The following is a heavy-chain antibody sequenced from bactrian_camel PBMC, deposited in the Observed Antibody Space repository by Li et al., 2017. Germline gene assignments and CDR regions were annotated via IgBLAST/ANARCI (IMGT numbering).Heavy chain of an antibody. V-gene: IGHV3S10*01. CDR1: GATDDRDC. D-gene: IGHD1*01. Sequence: DVQLVESGGGSVQGGGSLRLSCVASGATDDRDCVSWFRQVPGEEREGVAIIYTDGRPTYADSVKGRFTISADNSKSAVYLQMNNLNLEDPAMYYCAAGRYCVVNGRVSPRGFDYWGNGTQVTVS. CDR2: IYTDGRP. J-gene: IGHJ7*01.